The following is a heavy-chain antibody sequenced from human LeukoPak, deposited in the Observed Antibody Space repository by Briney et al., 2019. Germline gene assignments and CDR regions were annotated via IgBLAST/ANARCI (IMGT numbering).Heavy chain of an antibody. D-gene: IGHD2-15*01. J-gene: IGHJ4*02. CDR1: GGTFSSYT. V-gene: IGHV1-69*04. CDR3: ARDGAVYCSGGSCWDY. Sequence: SVKVSCKASGGTFSSYTISWVRQAPGQGLEWMGRIIPILGIANYAQKFQGRVTITADKSTSTAYMELSSLRSEDTAVYYWARDGAVYCSGGSCWDYWGQGTLVTVSS. CDR2: IIPILGIA.